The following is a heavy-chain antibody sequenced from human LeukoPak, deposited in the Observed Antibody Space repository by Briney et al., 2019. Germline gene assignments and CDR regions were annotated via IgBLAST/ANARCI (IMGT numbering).Heavy chain of an antibody. CDR1: GLTFDEYA. CDR2: ISGDGGRT. J-gene: IGHJ4*02. CDR3: AKDKFTALWFGELFT. D-gene: IGHD3-10*01. V-gene: IGHV3-43*02. Sequence: GGSLRLSCAASGLTFDEYAMHWVRHAPGKGLEWVSLISGDGGRTYYADSVKGRFTISRDNSKNSLNLQMNSQRTEDTALYYCAKDKFTALWFGELFTWGQGTLVTVSS.